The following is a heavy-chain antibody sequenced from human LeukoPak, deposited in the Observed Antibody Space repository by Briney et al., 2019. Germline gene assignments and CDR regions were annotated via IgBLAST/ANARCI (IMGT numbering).Heavy chain of an antibody. V-gene: IGHV4-34*01. CDR2: INHSGST. D-gene: IGHD3-10*01. J-gene: IGHJ5*02. CDR1: GGSFSGYY. CDR3: ARVRQGYYGSGRRWFDP. Sequence: SETLSLTCAVYGGSFSGYYWSWIRQPPGKGLEWLGEINHSGSTNYNPPLKSRVTISVDTSKNQLSLKLSSVTAADTAVYYCARVRQGYYGSGRRWFDPWGQGTLVTVSS.